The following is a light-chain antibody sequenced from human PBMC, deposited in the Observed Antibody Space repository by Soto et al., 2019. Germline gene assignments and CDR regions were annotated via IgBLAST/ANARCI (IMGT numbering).Light chain of an antibody. CDR3: MQAPPP. J-gene: IGKJ4*01. CDR2: LGS. V-gene: IGKV2-28*01. Sequence: DIVMTQSPLSLPVTPGEPASISCRSSQSLLHSNGYNYLDWYLQKPGQSPQLLIYLGSNRASGVTDRFSGSGSGTDFTLKISRVEAEDVCCYYCMQAPPPFGGGTKVEFK. CDR1: QSLLHSNGYNY.